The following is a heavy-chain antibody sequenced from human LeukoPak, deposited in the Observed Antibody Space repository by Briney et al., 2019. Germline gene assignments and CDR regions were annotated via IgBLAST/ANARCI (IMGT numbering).Heavy chain of an antibody. Sequence: ASVKVSCKASGYTFANYGISCVRQAPGQGLEWMGWISGDNGKTKYAQKIQGRVTMIRDTSTNTVYMELRSLRSDDTAMYYCARNLPGNTGYDFSDYWGQGTLVTVSS. CDR2: ISGDNGKT. J-gene: IGHJ4*02. D-gene: IGHD5-12*01. CDR3: ARNLPGNTGYDFSDY. CDR1: GYTFANYG. V-gene: IGHV1-18*01.